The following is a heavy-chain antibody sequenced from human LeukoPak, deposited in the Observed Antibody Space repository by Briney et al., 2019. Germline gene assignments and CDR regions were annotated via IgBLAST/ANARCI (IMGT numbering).Heavy chain of an antibody. V-gene: IGHV1-69*06. CDR3: ARDLGIVVVPAAMDY. D-gene: IGHD2-2*01. CDR2: IIPIFGTA. Sequence: SVKVSCKASGGTFSSYAISWVRQAPGQGLEWMGGIIPIFGTANYAQKFQGRVTITADKSTSTAYMELSSLRSEDTAAYYCARDLGIVVVPAAMDYWGQGTLVTVSS. J-gene: IGHJ4*02. CDR1: GGTFSSYA.